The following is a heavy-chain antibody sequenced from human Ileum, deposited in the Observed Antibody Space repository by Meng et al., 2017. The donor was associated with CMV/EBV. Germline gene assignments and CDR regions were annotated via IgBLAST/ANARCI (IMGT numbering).Heavy chain of an antibody. CDR3: ARGGTWPTKFDY. V-gene: IGHV4-34*01. J-gene: IGHJ4*02. CDR1: GGSFSGFY. Sequence: CSVCGGSFSGFYWGWVRQPPGKGMEWIGEIDHRGATNCNLSLKSRVSFSVETSKNHFSLKLSSVTAADTAVYYCARGGTWPTKFDYWDQGTLVTVSS. D-gene: IGHD2-2*01. CDR2: IDHRGAT.